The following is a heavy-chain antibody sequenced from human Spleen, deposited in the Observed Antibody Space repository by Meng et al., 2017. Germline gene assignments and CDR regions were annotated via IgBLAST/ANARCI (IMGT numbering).Heavy chain of an antibody. Sequence: GGSLRLSCAASGFTVSSNYMSWVRQAPGKGLEWVSIIYSAGSTYYADSVKGRFTISRDTSKNTVYLQMSSLRAEDTAMYYCARAVAGRVDYWGQGTLVTVSS. CDR1: GFTVSSNY. V-gene: IGHV3-66*02. J-gene: IGHJ4*02. CDR2: IYSAGST. CDR3: ARAVAGRVDY. D-gene: IGHD6-13*01.